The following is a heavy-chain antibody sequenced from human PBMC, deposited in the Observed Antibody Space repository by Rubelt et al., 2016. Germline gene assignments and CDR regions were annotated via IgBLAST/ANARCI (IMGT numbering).Heavy chain of an antibody. J-gene: IGHJ4*02. V-gene: IGHV3-30*04. CDR2: ISFDGSNE. CDR1: GFTFSNYA. Sequence: VQLLESGGGLVQPGGSLRLSCAASGFTFSNYAMHWVRQVPGKGLEWVAVISFDGSNEYYADSVKGRFTLPRDSSKNTLYLQMKSLKIEETAVDYCARRLRGSSWGIVDYWGQGTLVTVSS. D-gene: IGHD6-13*01. CDR3: ARRLRGSSWGIVDY.